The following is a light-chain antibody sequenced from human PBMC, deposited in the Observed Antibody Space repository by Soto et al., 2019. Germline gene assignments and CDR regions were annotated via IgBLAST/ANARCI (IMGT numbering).Light chain of an antibody. V-gene: IGKV3-11*01. Sequence: DTLLTQSPATLSLSPGERVNLPCRATQRVSNSLAWYQPKSGNAPRLLIYDASFRATGIPARFSGSGSGTDFTLTISSLEPEDFAVYYCQLSQQRSDWPTITFGQGTRVEIK. CDR1: QRVSNS. J-gene: IGKJ5*01. CDR2: DAS. CDR3: QLSQQRSDWPTIT.